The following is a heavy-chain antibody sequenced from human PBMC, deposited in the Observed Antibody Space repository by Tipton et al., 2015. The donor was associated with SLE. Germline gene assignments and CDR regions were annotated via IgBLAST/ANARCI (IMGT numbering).Heavy chain of an antibody. D-gene: IGHD3-10*01. V-gene: IGHV4-59*01. CDR1: GGSISSYY. Sequence: LRLSCTVSGGSISSYYWSWIRQPPGKGLEWIGYIYYSGSTNYNPSLKSRVTISVDTSKNQFSLKLSSVTAADTAVYYCARDSGRLYFDYWGQGTLVTVSS. CDR3: ARDSGRLYFDY. J-gene: IGHJ4*02. CDR2: IYYSGST.